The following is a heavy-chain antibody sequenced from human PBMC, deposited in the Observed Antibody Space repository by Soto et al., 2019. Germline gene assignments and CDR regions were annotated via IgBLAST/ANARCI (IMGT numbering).Heavy chain of an antibody. CDR3: TQAAGYISTWFFDS. V-gene: IGHV6-1*01. CDR2: TYYRSKWYS. J-gene: IGHJ4*02. D-gene: IGHD6-13*01. Sequence: SQTLSRTCAISGDSVSSNSAAWNWIRQSPSRGLEWLGRTYYRSKWYSDYAVSVKSRITINPDTSKNQFSLQLNSVTPEDTAVYYCTQAAGYISTWFFDSWAQGTLVTVSS. CDR1: GDSVSSNSAA.